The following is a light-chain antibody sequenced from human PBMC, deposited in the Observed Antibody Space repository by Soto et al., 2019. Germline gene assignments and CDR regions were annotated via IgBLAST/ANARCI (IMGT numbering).Light chain of an antibody. CDR1: ESFSGNY. J-gene: IGKJ4*01. Sequence: EIVLTQSPGTLSLSPGERATLSCRATESFSGNYLAWYQQKPGQPPRLLIYDASSRATGIPDRFSGSGAGTDFSLTISRLEPEDFAVYYCQHHGESPFFGGGTKVEIK. V-gene: IGKV3-20*01. CDR3: QHHGESPF. CDR2: DAS.